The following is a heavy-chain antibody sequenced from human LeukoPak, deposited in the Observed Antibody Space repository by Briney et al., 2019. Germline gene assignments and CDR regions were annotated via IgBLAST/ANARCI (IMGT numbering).Heavy chain of an antibody. D-gene: IGHD3-9*01. CDR3: ARAEDQGRYFDWLPGFDP. V-gene: IGHV1-69*01. CDR2: ILPIFGTS. J-gene: IGHJ5*02. Sequence: SVKVSCKASGGTFSSYVINWVRQAPGQGLEWMGGILPIFGTSIYAQQFQGRVTITADESTNTAYMELNRLRSDDTATYYCARAEDQGRYFDWLPGFDPWGQGTLVTVSS. CDR1: GGTFSSYV.